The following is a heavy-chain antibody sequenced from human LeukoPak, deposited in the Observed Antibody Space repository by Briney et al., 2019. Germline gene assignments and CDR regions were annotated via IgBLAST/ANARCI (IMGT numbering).Heavy chain of an antibody. D-gene: IGHD3-3*01. Sequence: GGSLRLSCAASGFTVSSNYMSWVRQAPGKGLEWVSVIYSGGSTYYADSVKGRFTISRDNSKNTLYLQMNSLRAEDTAVYYCARSASGYYDFWSGYYLHGMDVWGQGTTVTVSS. CDR3: ARSASGYYDFWSGYYLHGMDV. V-gene: IGHV3-53*01. CDR2: IYSGGST. J-gene: IGHJ6*02. CDR1: GFTVSSNY.